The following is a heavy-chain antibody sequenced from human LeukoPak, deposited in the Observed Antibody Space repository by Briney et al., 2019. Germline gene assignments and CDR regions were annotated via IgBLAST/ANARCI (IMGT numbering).Heavy chain of an antibody. V-gene: IGHV3-33*08. CDR3: ARDLSFGSLDF. CDR1: GFTVSSNY. J-gene: IGHJ4*02. D-gene: IGHD1-26*01. Sequence: GGSLRLSCAASGFTVSSNYMSWVRQAPGKGLEWAAGMWYDGSKEDYADSVKGRFTISRDMSKNTLNLQMNSLRVEDTAMFYCARDLSFGSLDFRGQGTLVTVSS. CDR2: MWYDGSKE.